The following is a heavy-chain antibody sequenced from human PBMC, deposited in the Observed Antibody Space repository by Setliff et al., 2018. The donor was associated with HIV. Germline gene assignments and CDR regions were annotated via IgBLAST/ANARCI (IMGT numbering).Heavy chain of an antibody. Sequence: PGGSLRLSCAGSGFVFNDHSLHWVRQAPGEGLEWISYISATGTTVSYADSVRGRFIISRDSVRNEVYLQMKSLRVDDTALYYCVRDQLRWPERWDFDFWGQGTLVTVSS. J-gene: IGHJ4*02. CDR1: GFVFNDHS. D-gene: IGHD1-26*01. CDR2: ISATGTTV. V-gene: IGHV3-48*01. CDR3: VRDQLRWPERWDFDF.